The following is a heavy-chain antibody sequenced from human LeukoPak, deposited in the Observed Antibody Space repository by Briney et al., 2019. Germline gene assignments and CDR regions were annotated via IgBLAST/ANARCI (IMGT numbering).Heavy chain of an antibody. V-gene: IGHV3-66*02. Sequence: GGSLRLSCAASGFTFSSNYMSWVRQAPGKGLEWVSVIYSGDSTYYTDSVTGRFTISRDNSKNTLYLQMNSLRAEDTAVYYCARGLFWSGYLDYGMDLWGQGTTVTVSS. J-gene: IGHJ6*02. CDR3: ARGLFWSGYLDYGMDL. D-gene: IGHD3-3*01. CDR2: IYSGDST. CDR1: GFTFSSNY.